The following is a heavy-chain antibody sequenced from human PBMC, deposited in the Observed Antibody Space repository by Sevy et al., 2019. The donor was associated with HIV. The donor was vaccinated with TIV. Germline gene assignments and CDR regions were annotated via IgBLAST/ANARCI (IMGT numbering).Heavy chain of an antibody. V-gene: IGHV3-23*01. D-gene: IGHD1-7*01. CDR1: GFTFSSYA. J-gene: IGHJ3*02. CDR3: AKDRIWELGDAFDI. Sequence: GGSLRLSCAASGFTFSSYAMSWVRQAPGKGLEWVSGPRGNGGSTKYADSVKGRFALSRDNSKNTLYLQMNNLRAEDTAIYFCAKDRIWELGDAFDIWGQGTMVTVSS. CDR2: PRGNGGST.